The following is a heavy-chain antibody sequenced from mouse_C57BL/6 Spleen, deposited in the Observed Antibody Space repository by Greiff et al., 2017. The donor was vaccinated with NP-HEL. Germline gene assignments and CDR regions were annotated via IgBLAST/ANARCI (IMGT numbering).Heavy chain of an antibody. V-gene: IGHV1-26*01. J-gene: IGHJ3*01. CDR3: ARRGGYDDGAWFAY. D-gene: IGHD2-2*01. CDR2: INPNNGGT. Sequence: EVQLQQSGPELVKPGASVKISCKASGYTFTDYYMNWVKQSHGKSLEWIGDINPNNGGTSYNQKFKGKATLTVDKSSSTAYMELRSLTSEDSAVYYCARRGGYDDGAWFAYWGQGTLVTVSA. CDR1: GYTFTDYY.